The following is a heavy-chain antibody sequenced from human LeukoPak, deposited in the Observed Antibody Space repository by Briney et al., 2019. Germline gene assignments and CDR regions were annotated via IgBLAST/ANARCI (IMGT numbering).Heavy chain of an antibody. J-gene: IGHJ4*02. CDR3: AISAGAGTVVVADY. Sequence: GGSLRLSCTASGFSFSSNYMSWVRQAPGKGLEWVSVIYSGGSTYYADSVKGRFTISRDNSKNTLYFQMNSLRAEDTAVYYCAISAGAGTVVVADYWGQGTLVTVSS. CDR1: GFSFSSNY. D-gene: IGHD1-1*01. V-gene: IGHV3-53*01. CDR2: IYSGGST.